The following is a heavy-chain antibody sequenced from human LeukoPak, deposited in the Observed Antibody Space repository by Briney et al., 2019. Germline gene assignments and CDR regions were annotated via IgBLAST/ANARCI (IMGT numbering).Heavy chain of an antibody. CDR1: GFTFSSYS. J-gene: IGHJ4*02. Sequence: PGGSLRLSCAASGFTFSSYSMNWVRQAPGKGLEWVSYISSSSSTIYYADSVKGRFTISRDNAKNSLYPQMNSLRAEDTAVYYCARDDYGDYFDYWGQGTLVTVSS. CDR2: ISSSSSTI. V-gene: IGHV3-48*01. D-gene: IGHD4-17*01. CDR3: ARDDYGDYFDY.